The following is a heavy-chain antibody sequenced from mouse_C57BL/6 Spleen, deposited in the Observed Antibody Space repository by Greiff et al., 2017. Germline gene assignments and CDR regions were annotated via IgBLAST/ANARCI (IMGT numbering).Heavy chain of an antibody. CDR2: ISSGSSTI. CDR3: ARGAGLLPWYFDV. Sequence: EVKLMESGGGLVKPGGSLKLSCAASGFTFSDYGMHWVRQAPEKGLEWVAYISSGSSTIYYADTVKGRFTISRDNAKNTLFLQMTSLRSEDTAMYYCARGAGLLPWYFDVWGTGTTVTVSS. CDR1: GFTFSDYG. V-gene: IGHV5-17*01. D-gene: IGHD3-1*01. J-gene: IGHJ1*03.